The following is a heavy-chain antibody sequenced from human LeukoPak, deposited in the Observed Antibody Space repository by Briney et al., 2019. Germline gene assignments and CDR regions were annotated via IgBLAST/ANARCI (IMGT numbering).Heavy chain of an antibody. CDR1: GFTFSSYA. Sequence: GGSLSLSCSASGFTFSSYAMHWVRQAPGKALEYVSGISSNGGSTYYADSVKGRFTISRDNSKNTLYLQMSSLRAEDTAVYYCVKLFDSTFDYWGQGTLVTVSS. D-gene: IGHD3-22*01. CDR2: ISSNGGST. CDR3: VKLFDSTFDY. J-gene: IGHJ4*02. V-gene: IGHV3-64D*06.